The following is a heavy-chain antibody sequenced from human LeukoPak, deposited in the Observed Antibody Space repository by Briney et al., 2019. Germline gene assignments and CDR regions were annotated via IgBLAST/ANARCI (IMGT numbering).Heavy chain of an antibody. CDR3: AKDLHSSGWPNWFDP. Sequence: GGPLRLSCAASGFTFSSYDMHWVRQAPGKGLEWVAFIRYDGSNKYYADSVKGRFTISRDNAKNTLYLQMNSLRPEDTAVYYCAKDLHSSGWPNWFDPWGQGTLVTVSS. CDR2: IRYDGSNK. V-gene: IGHV3-30*02. J-gene: IGHJ5*02. D-gene: IGHD6-19*01. CDR1: GFTFSSYD.